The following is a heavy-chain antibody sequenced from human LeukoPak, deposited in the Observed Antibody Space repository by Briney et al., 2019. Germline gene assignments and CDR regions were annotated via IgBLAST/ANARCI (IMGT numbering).Heavy chain of an antibody. CDR3: ARVRRAVAGTLVY. V-gene: IGHV1-2*02. D-gene: IGHD6-19*01. Sequence: ASVKVSCKASGYTFTGYYMHWVRQAPGQGLEWMGWINPNSGGTNYAQKFQGRVTMTRDTSISTAYMELSRLRSDDTAVYYCARVRRAVAGTLVYWGQGTLVTVSS. CDR1: GYTFTGYY. CDR2: INPNSGGT. J-gene: IGHJ4*02.